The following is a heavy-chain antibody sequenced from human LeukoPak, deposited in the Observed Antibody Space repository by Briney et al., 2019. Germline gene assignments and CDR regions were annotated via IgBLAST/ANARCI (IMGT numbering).Heavy chain of an antibody. V-gene: IGHV7-4-1*02. CDR1: GYTFTSYI. D-gene: IGHD1-26*01. CDR3: ARASTPKVGATIYYFDY. Sequence: ASVKVSCKASGYTFTSYILNWVRQAPGQGLGCMGWNNTNTGNPTYAQGFTGRFVFSLDTSVSTAYLQISSLKAEDTALYYCARASTPKVGATIYYFDYWGQGTLVTVSS. J-gene: IGHJ4*02. CDR2: NNTNTGNP.